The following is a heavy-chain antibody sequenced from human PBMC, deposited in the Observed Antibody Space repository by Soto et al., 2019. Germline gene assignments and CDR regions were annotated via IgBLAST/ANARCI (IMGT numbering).Heavy chain of an antibody. D-gene: IGHD6-25*01. CDR1: GFTFDDYA. CDR3: AKDRRRDYYMDV. J-gene: IGHJ6*03. CDR2: ISWNSGSI. V-gene: IGHV3-9*01. Sequence: PGGSLRLSCAASGFTFDDYAMHWVRQAPGKGLEWVSGISWNSGSIGYADSVKGRFTISRDNAKNSLYLQMNSLRAEDTALYYCAKDRRRDYYMDVWGKGTTVTVSS.